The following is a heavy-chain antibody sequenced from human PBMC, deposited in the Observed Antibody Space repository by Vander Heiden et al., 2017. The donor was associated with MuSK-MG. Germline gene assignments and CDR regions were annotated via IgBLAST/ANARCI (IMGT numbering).Heavy chain of an antibody. Sequence: QVQLVQSGAEVKKPGASVQVSCKASGDTFTDYYMHWVRQAPGQGLEWMGWISPNSGGTNYPQRFQGRVTMTRDTSISTAYMDLSRLRSDDTAVYYCARARKLGLAIFDYWGQGTLVTVSS. V-gene: IGHV1-2*02. D-gene: IGHD7-27*01. J-gene: IGHJ4*02. CDR2: ISPNSGGT. CDR1: GDTFTDYY. CDR3: ARARKLGLAIFDY.